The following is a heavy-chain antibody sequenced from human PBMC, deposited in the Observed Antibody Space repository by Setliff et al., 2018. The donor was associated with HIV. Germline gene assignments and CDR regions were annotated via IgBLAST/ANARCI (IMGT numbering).Heavy chain of an antibody. V-gene: IGHV1-2*02. Sequence: ASVKVSCKASGYTFTDYFIHWVRQAPGRGLEWMGWISPDNGNTRIPQRFRGRVTMTRDTSINTAYMELSGLRPEDTAVYYCARISVASRYNSDMDVWGKGTTVTVSS. CDR3: ARISVASRYNSDMDV. CDR2: ISPDNGNT. D-gene: IGHD5-12*01. J-gene: IGHJ6*03. CDR1: GYTFTDYF.